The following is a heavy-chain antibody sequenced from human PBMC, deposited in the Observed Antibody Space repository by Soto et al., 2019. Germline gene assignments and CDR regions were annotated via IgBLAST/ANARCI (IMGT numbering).Heavy chain of an antibody. Sequence: QVQLVESGGGLVKPGGSLRLSCAASGFTFSDYYMSWIRQAPGKGLEWVSYISSSSSYTNYADSVKGRFTISRDNAKNSMYLQMNSLRAEDTAVYYCARDRGLYYFDYWGQGTLVTVSS. J-gene: IGHJ4*02. D-gene: IGHD3-10*01. V-gene: IGHV3-11*05. CDR3: ARDRGLYYFDY. CDR2: ISSSSSYT. CDR1: GFTFSDYY.